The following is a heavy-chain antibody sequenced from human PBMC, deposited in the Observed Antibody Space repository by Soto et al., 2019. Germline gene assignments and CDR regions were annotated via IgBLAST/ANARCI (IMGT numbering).Heavy chain of an antibody. Sequence: SETLSLTCTVSGGSISSGGYYWCWIRQHPGKGLEWIGYIYYSGSTYYNPSLKSRVTISVDTSKNQFSLKLSSVTAADTAVYYCARVVEYYYGMDVWGQGXTVTVYS. CDR2: IYYSGST. V-gene: IGHV4-31*03. J-gene: IGHJ6*02. CDR3: ARVVEYYYGMDV. CDR1: GGSISSGGYY. D-gene: IGHD1-26*01.